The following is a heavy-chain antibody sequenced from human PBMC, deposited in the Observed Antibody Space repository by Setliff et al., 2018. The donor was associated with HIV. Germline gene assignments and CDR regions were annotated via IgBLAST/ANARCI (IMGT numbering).Heavy chain of an antibody. D-gene: IGHD3-3*01. CDR1: GFNFNTFG. CDR3: ARPQPPYNLWSGFWDY. CDR2: IAHDGNKI. J-gene: IGHJ4*02. V-gene: IGHV3-30*13. Sequence: PGGSLRLSCAASGFNFNTFGFHWVRQAPGKGPEWVAMIAHDGNKIYYADSVKGRFTISRDNSNSMRYLQMSGLTRGDTAVYYCARPQPPYNLWSGFWDYWGQGALVTVSS.